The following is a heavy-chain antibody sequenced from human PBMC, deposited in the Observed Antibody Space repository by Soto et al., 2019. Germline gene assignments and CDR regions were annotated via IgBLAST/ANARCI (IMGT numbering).Heavy chain of an antibody. CDR2: ISYDGSNK. Sequence: QVQLVESGGGVVQPGRSLRLSCAASGFTFSSYAMHWVRKAPGKGLEWVAVISYDGSNKYYADSVKGRFTISRDNSKNTLYLQMNSLRAEYTAVYYCARDLLPLRFLECSQINGMDVWGQGTTVTVSS. J-gene: IGHJ6*02. CDR1: GFTFSSYA. D-gene: IGHD3-3*01. CDR3: ARDLLPLRFLECSQINGMDV. V-gene: IGHV3-30-3*01.